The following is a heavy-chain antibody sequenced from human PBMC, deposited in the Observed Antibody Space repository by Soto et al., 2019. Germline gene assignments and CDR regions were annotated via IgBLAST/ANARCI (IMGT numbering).Heavy chain of an antibody. D-gene: IGHD3-9*01. CDR1: GFTFSSYG. CDR2: ISYDGSNK. J-gene: IGHJ3*02. CDR3: AKDYDILTGDAFDI. Sequence: GGSLRLSCAASGFTFSSYGIHWVRQAPGKGLEWVAVISYDGSNKYYADSVKGRFTISRDNSKNTLYLQMNSLRAEDTAVYYCAKDYDILTGDAFDIWGQGTMVTVSS. V-gene: IGHV3-30*18.